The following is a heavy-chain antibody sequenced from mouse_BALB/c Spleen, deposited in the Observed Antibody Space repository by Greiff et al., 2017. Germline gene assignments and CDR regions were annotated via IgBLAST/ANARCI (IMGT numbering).Heavy chain of an antibody. D-gene: IGHD1-1*02. J-gene: IGHJ4*01. CDR3: ARGGLSYYAMDY. V-gene: IGHV5-6-5*01. CDR1: GFTFSSYA. Sequence: EVKLVESGGGLVKPGGSLKLSCAASGFTFSSYAMSWVRQTPEKRLEWVASISSGGSTYYPDSVKGRFTISRDNARNILYLQMSSLRSEDTAMYYCARGGLSYYAMDYWGQGTSVTVSS. CDR2: ISSGGST.